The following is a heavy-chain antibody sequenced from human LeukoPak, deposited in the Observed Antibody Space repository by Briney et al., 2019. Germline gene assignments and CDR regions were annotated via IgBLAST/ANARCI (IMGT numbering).Heavy chain of an antibody. CDR3: ASSLLGVWFGETYFDY. CDR2: ISSSSSTI. J-gene: IGHJ4*02. Sequence: GGSLRLSCAASGFTFSSYSMNWVRQAPGKGLEWVSYISSSSSTIYYADSVKGRFTISRDNAKNSLYLQMNSLRAEDTAVYYCASSLLGVWFGETYFDYWGQGTLVTVSS. CDR1: GFTFSSYS. D-gene: IGHD3-10*01. V-gene: IGHV3-48*04.